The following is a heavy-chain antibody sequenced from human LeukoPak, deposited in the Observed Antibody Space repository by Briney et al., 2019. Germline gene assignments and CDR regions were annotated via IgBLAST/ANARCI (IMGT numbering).Heavy chain of an antibody. CDR1: GGSISSGGYY. D-gene: IGHD2-2*01. CDR2: IYYSGST. J-gene: IGHJ5*02. Sequence: SQTLSLTCTVSGGSISSGGYYWSWIRQHPGKGLEWIGYIYYSGSTNYNPSLKSRVTISVDTSKNQFSLKLTSVTAADTAVYYCARAPGKNSVVAPAAKGGVWFDPWGQGTLVTVSS. V-gene: IGHV4-61*08. CDR3: ARAPGKNSVVAPAAKGGVWFDP.